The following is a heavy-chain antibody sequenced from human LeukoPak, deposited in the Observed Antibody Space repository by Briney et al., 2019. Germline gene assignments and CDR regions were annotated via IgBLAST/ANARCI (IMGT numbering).Heavy chain of an antibody. CDR3: ARVQRHTVTTDYYYYMDV. CDR1: GGSFSGYY. D-gene: IGHD4-17*01. Sequence: PSETLSLTCAAYGGSFSGYYWSWIRQPPGKGLEWIGEINHSGSTNYNPSLKSRVTISVDTSKNQFSLKLSSVSAADTAVYYCARVQRHTVTTDYYYYMDVWGKGTTVTVSS. V-gene: IGHV4-34*01. J-gene: IGHJ6*03. CDR2: INHSGST.